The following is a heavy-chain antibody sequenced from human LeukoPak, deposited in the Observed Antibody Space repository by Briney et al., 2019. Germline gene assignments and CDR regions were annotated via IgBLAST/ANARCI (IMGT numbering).Heavy chain of an antibody. CDR2: INHSGST. CDR3: ARDTRGSGSYLRRWFDP. V-gene: IGHV4-34*01. D-gene: IGHD3-10*01. CDR1: GGSFSGYY. Sequence: TASETLSLTCAVYGGSFSGYYWSWIRQPPGKGLEWIGEINHSGSTNYNPSLKSRVTISVDTSKNQFSLKLSSVTAADTAVYYCARDTRGSGSYLRRWFDPWGQGTLVTVSS. J-gene: IGHJ5*02.